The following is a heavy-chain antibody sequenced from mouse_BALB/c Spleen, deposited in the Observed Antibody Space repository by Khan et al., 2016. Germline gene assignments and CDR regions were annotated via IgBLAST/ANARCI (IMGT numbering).Heavy chain of an antibody. CDR2: ISSCGST. Sequence: EVQLQESGGGLVKPGGSLKLSCAASGFTFSSYAMSWVRQTPEKRLHWVASISSCGSTHYPDSVKGRCTIARHTATITLYLHTVSVRCKVTGMYYCAREENAKDYWGQGPSVTDSS. CDR3: AREENAKDY. CDR1: GFTFSSYA. V-gene: IGHV5-6-5*01. J-gene: IGHJ4*01.